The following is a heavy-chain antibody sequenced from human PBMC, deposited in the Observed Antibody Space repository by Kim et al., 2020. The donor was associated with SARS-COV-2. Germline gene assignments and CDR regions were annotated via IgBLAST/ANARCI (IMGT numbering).Heavy chain of an antibody. D-gene: IGHD5-18*01. CDR3: ARSNSDTREIFDY. CDR1: GGSISSYY. Sequence: SETLSLTCTVSGGSISSYYWSWIRQPPGKGLEWIGYIYYSGSTNYNPSLKSRVTISVDTSKNQFSLKLSSVTAADTAVYYCARSNSDTREIFDYWGQGTLVTVSS. CDR2: IYYSGST. V-gene: IGHV4-59*13. J-gene: IGHJ4*02.